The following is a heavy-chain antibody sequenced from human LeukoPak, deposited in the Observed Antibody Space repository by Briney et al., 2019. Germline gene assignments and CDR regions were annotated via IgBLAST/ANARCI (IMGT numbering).Heavy chain of an antibody. V-gene: IGHV3-23*01. Sequence: GGSLRLSCAASGFTFSNSGMSWVRQAPGKGLEWVSAISTDAGETHYADSVKGRFTISRDNSKNTLYLQMNSLRAEDTAVYYCAKDSGSYNYYYYMDVWGKGTTVTMSS. D-gene: IGHD3-10*01. J-gene: IGHJ6*03. CDR3: AKDSGSYNYYYYMDV. CDR1: GFTFSNSG. CDR2: ISTDAGET.